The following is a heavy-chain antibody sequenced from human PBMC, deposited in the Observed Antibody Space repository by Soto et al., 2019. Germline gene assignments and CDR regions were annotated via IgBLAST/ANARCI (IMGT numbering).Heavy chain of an antibody. CDR3: AKDPAQLNHIYEDY. J-gene: IGHJ4*02. CDR2: ISGSGGST. CDR1: GFTVSSYA. V-gene: IGHV3-23*01. Sequence: PGGCLRLSCAASGFTVSSYAMGWVRQAPGKGLEWVSAISGSGGSTYYADSVKGRFTISRDNSKNTLYLQMNSLRAEDTAVYYCAKDPAQLNHIYEDYRGQGTLVTVSS. D-gene: IGHD3-16*01.